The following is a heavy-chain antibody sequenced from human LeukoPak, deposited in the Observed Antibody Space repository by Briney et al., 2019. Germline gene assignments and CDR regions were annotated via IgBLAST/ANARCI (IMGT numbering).Heavy chain of an antibody. D-gene: IGHD6-19*01. CDR2: ISSSSSYI. Sequence: PGGSLRLSCAASGFTFGSYSMNWVRQAPGKGLEWVSSISSSSSYIYYADSVKGRFTISRDNAKNSLYLQMNSLRAEDTAVYYCARVMQWPSDFDYWGQGTLVTVSS. V-gene: IGHV3-21*01. CDR3: ARVMQWPSDFDY. J-gene: IGHJ4*02. CDR1: GFTFGSYS.